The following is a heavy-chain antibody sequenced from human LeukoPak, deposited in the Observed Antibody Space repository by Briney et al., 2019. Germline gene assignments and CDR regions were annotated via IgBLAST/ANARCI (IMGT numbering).Heavy chain of an antibody. V-gene: IGHV1-18*01. CDR3: ASEPIPYYYDSSGESAFDI. CDR1: GYTFTSYG. Sequence: ALVKVSFKASGYTFTSYGTSWVRQAPGQGVEWRGWISAYNGNTNYAQKLQGRVTMTTDTSTSTAYMQLRSLRSDDTAVYYCASEPIPYYYDSSGESAFDIWGQGTMVTVSS. CDR2: ISAYNGNT. D-gene: IGHD3-22*01. J-gene: IGHJ3*02.